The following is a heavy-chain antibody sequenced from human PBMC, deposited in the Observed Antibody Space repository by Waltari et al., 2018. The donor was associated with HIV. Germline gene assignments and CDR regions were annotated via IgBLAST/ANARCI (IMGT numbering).Heavy chain of an antibody. CDR2: IYSGGST. J-gene: IGHJ6*02. Sequence: EVQLVESGGGLIQPGGSLRLSCAASGFTVSSNYMSWVRQAPGKGLEWVSVIYSGGSTYYADSVKGRFTISRDNSKNTLYLQMNSLRAEDTAVYYCARRGSSSRHYYGMDVWGQGTTVTVSS. D-gene: IGHD6-13*01. CDR3: ARRGSSSRHYYGMDV. V-gene: IGHV3-53*01. CDR1: GFTVSSNY.